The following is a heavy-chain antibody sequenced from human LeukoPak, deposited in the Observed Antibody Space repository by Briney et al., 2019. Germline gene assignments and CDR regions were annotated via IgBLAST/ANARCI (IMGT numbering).Heavy chain of an antibody. J-gene: IGHJ3*02. CDR3: ARWRTHDAFDI. Sequence: SETLSLTCTVSGGSISSYYWSWIRQPPGKGLEWIGYIYYSGSTNYNPSLKSRVTISVDTSKNQFSLKLSSVTAADTAVYYCARWRTHDAFDIWGQGTMVTVSS. D-gene: IGHD3-3*01. V-gene: IGHV4-59*08. CDR2: IYYSGST. CDR1: GGSISSYY.